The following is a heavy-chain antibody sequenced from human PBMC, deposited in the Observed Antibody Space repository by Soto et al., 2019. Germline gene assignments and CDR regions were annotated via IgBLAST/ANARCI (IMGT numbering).Heavy chain of an antibody. CDR2: IIPILNIA. CDR1: GGTFSTYT. V-gene: IGHV1-69*02. CDR3: AGFEGIAVSGIYSFDY. D-gene: IGHD6-19*01. J-gene: IGHJ4*02. Sequence: QVQLVQSGAEVKKPGSSVKVSCEASGGTFSTYTFTWVRQAPGQGLEWVGRIIPILNIANYAQKFQGRVTITADRSTSTSYLELNSLRSEDTAVYYCAGFEGIAVSGIYSFDYWGQGTLVTVSS.